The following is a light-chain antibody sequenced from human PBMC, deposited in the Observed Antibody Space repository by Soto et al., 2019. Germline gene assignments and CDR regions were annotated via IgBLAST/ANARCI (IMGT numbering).Light chain of an antibody. CDR2: DVS. CDR1: SSDVGRYNY. V-gene: IGLV2-14*01. CDR3: SSYTSSSTLYA. J-gene: IGLJ1*01. Sequence: SVLTQPASVSGSPVQSITISFTGTSSDVGRYNYVSWYQQHPGKAPKLMIHDVSNRPSGVSDRFSGSKSGNTASLTISGLQAEDEADYYCSSYTSSSTLYAFGTGTKVTVL.